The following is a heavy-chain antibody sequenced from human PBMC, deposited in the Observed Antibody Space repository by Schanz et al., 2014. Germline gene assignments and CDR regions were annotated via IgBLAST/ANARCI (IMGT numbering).Heavy chain of an antibody. V-gene: IGHV3-11*06. D-gene: IGHD2-8*01. J-gene: IGHJ3*02. Sequence: MQLVESGGGLIQPGGSLRLSCAASGFTVTSYYMSWVRQAPGKGLEWVSYVSSNNIYTKYADSVRGRFTISRDNAKNSLFLQMNSLRADDTAVYYCARDMLRRYGALEIWGRGTMVTVSS. CDR3: ARDMLRRYGALEI. CDR1: GFTVTSYY. CDR2: VSSNNIYT.